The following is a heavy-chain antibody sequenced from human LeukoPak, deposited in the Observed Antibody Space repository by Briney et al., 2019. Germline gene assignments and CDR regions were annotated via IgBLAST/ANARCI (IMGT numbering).Heavy chain of an antibody. D-gene: IGHD5-18*01. J-gene: IGHJ4*02. CDR2: MNPNSGNT. CDR1: GYTFSIYG. Sequence: ASVKVSCKASGYTFSIYGFSWVRQATGQGLEWMGWMNPNSGNTGYAQKFQGRVTMTRNTSISTAYMELSSLRSEDTAVYYCARVSGDTAMVFDYWGQGTLVTVSS. CDR3: ARVSGDTAMVFDY. V-gene: IGHV1-8*02.